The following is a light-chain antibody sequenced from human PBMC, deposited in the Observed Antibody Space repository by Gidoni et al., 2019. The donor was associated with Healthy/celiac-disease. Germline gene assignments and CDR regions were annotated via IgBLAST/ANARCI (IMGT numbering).Light chain of an antibody. CDR1: QSISRY. J-gene: IGKJ1*01. V-gene: IGKV1-39*01. CDR2: AAS. Sequence: DIQMTQSPSSLSASVGDSVTITCRASQSISRYLNWDQQKPGKAPKLLIYAASSLQSGVPSRFSGSGSGTDFTLTISSLQPEDFATYYCQQSYSTAWTFGQGTKVEIK. CDR3: QQSYSTAWT.